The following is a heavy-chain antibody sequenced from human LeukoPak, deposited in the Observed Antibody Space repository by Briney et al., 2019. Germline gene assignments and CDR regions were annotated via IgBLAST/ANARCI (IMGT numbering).Heavy chain of an antibody. CDR3: VSVQDYYDSSGYWNFDY. V-gene: IGHV5-51*01. CDR1: GYTFTSYW. Sequence: KVSCKASGYTFTSYWIGWVRQTPGKGLEWMGTIYPDDSDTRYSPSFQGQVTISADKSISTAYLQWSSLKASDTAMYYCVSVQDYYDSSGYWNFDYWGQGTLVTVSS. D-gene: IGHD3-22*01. J-gene: IGHJ4*02. CDR2: IYPDDSDT.